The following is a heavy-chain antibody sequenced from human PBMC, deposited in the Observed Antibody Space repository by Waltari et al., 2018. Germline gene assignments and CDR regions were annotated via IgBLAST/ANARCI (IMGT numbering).Heavy chain of an antibody. D-gene: IGHD3-16*01. V-gene: IGHV4-39*01. CDR1: VGYITSNRHY. CDR2: ISYSGAT. Sequence: QLHLQESGPGLVKPSDPLSVTCTVSVGYITSNRHYWGWIRQPPGEGLEWTATISYSGATYNNPSLKSRVTISVDTSKNQFSLKLSSVTAADTAVYYCATYIGASIGTAAFDVWGQGTMVTVSS. J-gene: IGHJ3*01. CDR3: ATYIGASIGTAAFDV.